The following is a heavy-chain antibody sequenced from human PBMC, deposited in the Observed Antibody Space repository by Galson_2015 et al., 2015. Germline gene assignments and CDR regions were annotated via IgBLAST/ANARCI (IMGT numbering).Heavy chain of an antibody. D-gene: IGHD2-2*01. CDR2: TTPFFGTA. Sequence: SVKVSCKASGGSFSVYVLSWVRQAPGQGPQWMGGTTPFFGTASYAQKFQGRVTITADQSTSTAFMELSSLGPEDTAVYYCATPSQDCSSNSCPFDYWGQGTLFTVSS. V-gene: IGHV1-69*13. CDR3: ATPSQDCSSNSCPFDY. J-gene: IGHJ4*02. CDR1: GGSFSVYV.